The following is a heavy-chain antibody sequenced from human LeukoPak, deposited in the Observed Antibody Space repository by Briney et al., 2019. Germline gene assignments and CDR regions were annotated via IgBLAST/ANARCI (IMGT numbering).Heavy chain of an antibody. CDR3: ARRSSYAVAGIDY. J-gene: IGHJ4*02. CDR2: IYPGDSET. CDR1: GYSFTTYW. Sequence: GESLSISCKGSGYSFTTYWIGWVRQMPGKGLEWMGVIYPGDSETRYSPSFQGQVTISVDKSISTAYLQWSSLKASDTAMYYCARRSSYAVAGIDYWGQGSLVTVSS. D-gene: IGHD6-19*01. V-gene: IGHV5-51*01.